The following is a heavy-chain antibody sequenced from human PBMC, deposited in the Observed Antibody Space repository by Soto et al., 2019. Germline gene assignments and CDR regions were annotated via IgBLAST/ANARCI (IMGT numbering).Heavy chain of an antibody. V-gene: IGHV4-34*01. J-gene: IGHJ6*02. D-gene: IGHD3-10*01. CDR2: TNHSGST. CDR3: ARTVRGANYYYYGMDV. Sequence: SETLSLTCAVYGGSFSGYYWSWIRQPPGKGLEWIGETNHSGSTNYNPSLKSRVTISVDTSKNQFSLKLSSVTAADTAVYYCARTVRGANYYYYGMDVWGQGTTVTVSS. CDR1: GGSFSGYY.